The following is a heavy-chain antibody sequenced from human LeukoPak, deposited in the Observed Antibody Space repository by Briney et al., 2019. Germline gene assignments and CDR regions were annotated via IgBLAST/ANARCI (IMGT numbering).Heavy chain of an antibody. D-gene: IGHD6-13*01. Sequence: ASVKVSCKASGYTFTGYYMHWVRQAPGQGLEWMGRINPNSSGTNYAQKFQGRVTMTRDTSISTAYMELSRLRSDDTAVYYCATAPFPPGEWQQLSYWGQGTLVTVSS. CDR1: GYTFTGYY. V-gene: IGHV1-2*06. CDR2: INPNSSGT. CDR3: ATAPFPPGEWQQLSY. J-gene: IGHJ4*02.